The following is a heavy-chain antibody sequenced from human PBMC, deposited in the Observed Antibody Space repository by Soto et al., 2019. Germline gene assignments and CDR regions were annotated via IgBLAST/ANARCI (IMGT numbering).Heavy chain of an antibody. CDR2: TIPIFGTA. J-gene: IGHJ5*02. D-gene: IGHD3-9*01. Sequence: GASVKVSCKASGGTFSSYAISWVRQAPGQGLEWMGGTIPIFGTANYAQKFQGRVTITADKSTSTAYMELSSLRSEDTAVYYCAITIFGGGSGSLINWFDPWGQGTLVTVSS. CDR1: GGTFSSYA. V-gene: IGHV1-69*06. CDR3: AITIFGGGSGSLINWFDP.